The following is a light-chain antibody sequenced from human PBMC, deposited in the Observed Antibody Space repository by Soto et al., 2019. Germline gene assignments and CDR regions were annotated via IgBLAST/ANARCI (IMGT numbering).Light chain of an antibody. Sequence: QSVLTQAPSASGAPGQRVTMSCSGSRSNIGTNTVNWYQQRPGTPPKFLIYDNYRRPSGVPDRFSGSQSGTSASLAINGLQSEDEAYYYCSACDDSLNRLVFGGGTKLTVL. CDR2: DNY. CDR1: RSNIGTNT. V-gene: IGLV1-44*01. CDR3: SACDDSLNRLV. J-gene: IGLJ2*01.